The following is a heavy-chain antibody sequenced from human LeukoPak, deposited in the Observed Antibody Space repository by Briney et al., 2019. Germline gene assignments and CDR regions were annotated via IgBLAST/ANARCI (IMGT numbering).Heavy chain of an antibody. V-gene: IGHV3-23*01. J-gene: IGHJ5*02. CDR1: GFTFTSST. Sequence: GGSLRLSCAASGFTFTSSTMTWVRQAPGKGLEWVSSITGGGGSSTYHADSVKGRFTISRDNSKDTLFLQMNSLRAEDTDVYYCSITGVRDFDPWGQGTLVTVSS. CDR3: SITGVRDFDP. D-gene: IGHD3-3*01. CDR2: ITGGGGSST.